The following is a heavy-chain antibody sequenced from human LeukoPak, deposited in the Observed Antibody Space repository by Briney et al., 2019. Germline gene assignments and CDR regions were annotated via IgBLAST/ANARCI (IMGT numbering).Heavy chain of an antibody. V-gene: IGHV4-34*01. J-gene: IGHJ5*02. CDR1: GGSFSGYY. CDR3: ARAGYYYDSSGP. CDR2: INHSGST. D-gene: IGHD3-22*01. Sequence: PSETLSLTCAAYGGSFSGYYWSWIRQPPGKGLEWIGEINHSGSTNYNPSLKSRVTISVDTSKNQFSLKLSSVTAADTAVYYCARAGYYYDSSGPWGQGTLVTVSS.